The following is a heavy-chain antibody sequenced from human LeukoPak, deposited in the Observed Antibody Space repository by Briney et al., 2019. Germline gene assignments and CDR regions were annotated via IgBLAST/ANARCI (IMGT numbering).Heavy chain of an antibody. J-gene: IGHJ4*02. Sequence: GGSLRLSCAASEFTFSDHYMTWIRQSPGKGLEWISYISPSAYSTYYADSVRGRFSISRDNAKNSLYLQMNSLRAEDTAIYYCARGKRRFDIWGQGTLVTVSS. CDR1: EFTFSDHY. CDR3: ARGKRRFDI. V-gene: IGHV3-11*01. CDR2: ISPSAYST.